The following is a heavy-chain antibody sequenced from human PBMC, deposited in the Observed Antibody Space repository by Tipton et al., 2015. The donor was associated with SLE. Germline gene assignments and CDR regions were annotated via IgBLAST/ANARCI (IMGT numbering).Heavy chain of an antibody. V-gene: IGHV4-39*07. J-gene: IGHJ4*02. CDR2: IYYSGST. CDR3: ARSREGLADH. Sequence: TLSLTCTVSGGSISGSPYYWAWFRQPPGKGLEWIGSIYYSGSTYHNPSLKSRVTISVDTSKNQFSLRLSFVTAADTVMYYCARSREGLADHWGQGTLVTVSS. CDR1: GGSISGSPYY.